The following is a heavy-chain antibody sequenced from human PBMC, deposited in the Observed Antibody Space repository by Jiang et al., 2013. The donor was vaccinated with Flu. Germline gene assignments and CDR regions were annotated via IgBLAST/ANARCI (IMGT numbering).Heavy chain of an antibody. J-gene: IGHJ6*02. D-gene: IGHD6-19*01. V-gene: IGHV1-8*01. CDR1: GYTFNSYD. CDR3: ARGGQWLGNFYFYGMDV. CDR2: MNPPSGNS. Sequence: LLESGAEVKKPGTSVKVSCKASGYTFNSYDINWVRQAPGQGLEWVGWMNPPSGNSGYAQKFQGRVTMTRNTSISTAYMELTSLRSEDTAVYYCARGGQWLGNFYFYGMDVWGQGTTVTVSS.